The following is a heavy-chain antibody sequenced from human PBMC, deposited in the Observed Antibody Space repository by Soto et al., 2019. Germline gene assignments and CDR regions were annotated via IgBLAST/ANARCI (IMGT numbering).Heavy chain of an antibody. V-gene: IGHV4-59*01. Sequence: SETLSLTCTVSDGSISNFYWSWIRQPPGKGLEWIGYISSSGNTNYNPSLKSRVSISVDTSKNQFSLNLTSVTAADTAVYYCARAPMVLTRSYFDSWGQGTPVTVS. CDR3: ARAPMVLTRSYFDS. J-gene: IGHJ4*02. D-gene: IGHD3-22*01. CDR2: ISSSGNT. CDR1: DGSISNFY.